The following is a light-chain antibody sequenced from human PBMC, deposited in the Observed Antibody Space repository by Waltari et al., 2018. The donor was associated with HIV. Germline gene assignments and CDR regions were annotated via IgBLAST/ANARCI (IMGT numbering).Light chain of an antibody. CDR2: GVS. V-gene: IGLV2-14*03. CDR1: TSDIVGYNY. Sequence: QSALTQPASVSGSPGQSITISCNGTTSDIVGYNYFSWYQRHPDKAPKLIIFGVSNRPSGISSRFSGSKSGNTASLTISGLQAEDEADYYCCSYTKLTTHYVLFGGGTKLTVL. J-gene: IGLJ3*02. CDR3: CSYTKLTTHYVL.